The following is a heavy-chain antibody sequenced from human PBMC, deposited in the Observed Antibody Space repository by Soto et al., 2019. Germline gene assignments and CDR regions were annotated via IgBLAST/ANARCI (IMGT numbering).Heavy chain of an antibody. J-gene: IGHJ6*02. CDR2: ISAYNGNT. V-gene: IGHV1-18*01. CDR1: GYTFTSYG. Sequence: ASVKVSCTASGYTFTSYGISWVRQAPGQGLEWMGWISAYNGNTNYAQKLQGRVTMTTDTSTSTAYMELRSLRSDDTAVYYCARGGFGIVVVPNYYYGMDVWGQGTTVTVSS. D-gene: IGHD3-22*01. CDR3: ARGGFGIVVVPNYYYGMDV.